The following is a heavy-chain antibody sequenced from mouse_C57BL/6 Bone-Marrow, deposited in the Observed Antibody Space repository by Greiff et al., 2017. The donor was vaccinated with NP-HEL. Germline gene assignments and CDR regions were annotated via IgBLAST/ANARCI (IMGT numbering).Heavy chain of an antibody. D-gene: IGHD2-4*01. J-gene: IGHJ4*01. CDR1: GYTFTSYW. V-gene: IGHV1-50*01. CDR2: IDPSDSYT. CDR3: ARKFDYDPYYAMDY. Sequence: VQLQQPGAELVKPGASVKLSCKASGYTFTSYWMQWVKQRPGQGLEWIGEIDPSDSYTNYNQKFKGKATLTVDTSSSTAYMQLSSLTSEDSAVYYCARKFDYDPYYAMDYWGQGTSVTVSS.